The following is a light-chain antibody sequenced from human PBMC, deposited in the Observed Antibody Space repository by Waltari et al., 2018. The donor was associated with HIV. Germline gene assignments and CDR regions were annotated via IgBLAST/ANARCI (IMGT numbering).Light chain of an antibody. CDR1: SSDLGGYTF. CDR3: SSYTTSSPYV. J-gene: IGLJ1*01. V-gene: IGLV2-14*01. CDR2: EVS. Sequence: QSALTQPASVSGSPGQSITISCTGTSSDLGGYTFVSWYQQHPGKVPKLIIYEVSNRPSGVSSRFSGSKSGNTASLTISGLQAEDEADYYCSSYTTSSPYVFGTGTKVTVL.